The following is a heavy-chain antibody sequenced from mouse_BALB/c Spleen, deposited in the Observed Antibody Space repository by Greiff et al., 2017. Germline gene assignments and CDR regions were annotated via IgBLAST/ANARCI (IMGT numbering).Heavy chain of an antibody. V-gene: IGHV3-2*02. J-gene: IGHJ3*01. CDR1: GYSITSDYA. CDR2: ISYSGST. D-gene: IGHD4-1*01. CDR3: ARLGSFAY. Sequence: EVKVEESGPGLVKPSQSLSLTCTVTGYSITSDYAWNWIRQFPGNKLEWMGYISYSGSTSYNPSLKSRISITRDTSKHQFFLQLNSVTTEDTATYYCARLGSFAYWGQGTLVTVSA.